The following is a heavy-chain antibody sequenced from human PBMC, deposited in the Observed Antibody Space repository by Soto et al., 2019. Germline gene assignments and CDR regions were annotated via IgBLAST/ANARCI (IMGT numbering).Heavy chain of an antibody. CDR3: ARIAAHNWFDP. V-gene: IGHV4-59*01. J-gene: IGHJ5*02. CDR2: IYYSGST. Sequence: SETLSLTFTVSGGSISSYYWSWIRQPPGKGLEWIGYIYYSGSTNYNPSLKSRVTISVDTSKNQFSLKLSSVTAADTAVYYCARIAAHNWFDPWGQGTLVTVSS. CDR1: GGSISSYY. D-gene: IGHD6-6*01.